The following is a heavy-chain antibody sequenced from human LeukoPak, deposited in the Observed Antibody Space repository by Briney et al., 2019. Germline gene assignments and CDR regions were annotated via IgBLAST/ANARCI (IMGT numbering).Heavy chain of an antibody. CDR1: GGSISSSSYY. V-gene: IGHV4-39*07. J-gene: IGHJ4*02. Sequence: SETLSLTCTVSGGSISSSSYYWGWIRQPPGKGLEWIGNIYDSGSTYYNPSLKSRVTISADTSKNQFSLKLSSVTAADTAVYYCARDDGGNLALIDYWGQGTLVTVSS. D-gene: IGHD4-23*01. CDR2: IYDSGST. CDR3: ARDDGGNLALIDY.